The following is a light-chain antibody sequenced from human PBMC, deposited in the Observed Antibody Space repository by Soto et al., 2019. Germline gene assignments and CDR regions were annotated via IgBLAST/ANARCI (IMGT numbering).Light chain of an antibody. V-gene: IGLV1-44*01. CDR2: NNS. CDR1: SSNIGSNT. Sequence: QSVLTQPPSASGTPGQMVTISCSGSSSNIGSNTVNWYQQLPGMAPKLLIYNNSQRPSGVPDRFSGSKSGTSASLAISGLQSEDEPDYYCAAWDDSLRGLEFGGGTKLTVL. J-gene: IGLJ2*01. CDR3: AAWDDSLRGLE.